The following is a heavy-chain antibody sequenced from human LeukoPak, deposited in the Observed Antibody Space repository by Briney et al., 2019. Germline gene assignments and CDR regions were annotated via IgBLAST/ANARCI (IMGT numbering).Heavy chain of an antibody. Sequence: ASVKVSCKASGGTFSSYAISWVRQAPGEGFEWMGGIVPIFGTANYAQKFQGRVTITTDESTSTAYMELSSLRSEDTAVYYCARQAQQLVRPYFDYWGQGTLVTVSS. J-gene: IGHJ4*02. CDR2: IVPIFGTA. V-gene: IGHV1-69*05. CDR1: GGTFSSYA. D-gene: IGHD6-13*01. CDR3: ARQAQQLVRPYFDY.